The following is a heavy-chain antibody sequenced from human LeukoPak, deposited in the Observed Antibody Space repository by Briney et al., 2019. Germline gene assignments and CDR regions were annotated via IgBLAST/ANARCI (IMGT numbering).Heavy chain of an antibody. Sequence: SQTLSLTCAVSGGSISSGGYSWSWIRQPPGKGLEWIGYIYHSGSTYYNPSLKSRVTISVDRSKNQFSLKLSSVTAADTAVYYCASEKVATGLVFDHWGQGTLVTVSS. CDR2: IYHSGST. CDR1: GGSISSGGYS. J-gene: IGHJ4*02. CDR3: ASEKVATGLVFDH. V-gene: IGHV4-30-2*01. D-gene: IGHD5-12*01.